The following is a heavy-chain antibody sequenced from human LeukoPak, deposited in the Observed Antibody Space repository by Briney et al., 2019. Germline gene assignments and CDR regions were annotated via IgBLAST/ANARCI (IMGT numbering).Heavy chain of an antibody. CDR1: GFSFSTYG. Sequence: GGSLRLSCAASGFSFSTYGIHWVRQAPGKGLEWVAVISYDRSNKNFADSVKGRFTISRDNSKNTVYLQMNSLRAEDTAIYYCAKEYTGTFSPFPSYFDNWGQGTLVTVSS. D-gene: IGHD1-26*01. CDR3: AKEYTGTFSPFPSYFDN. J-gene: IGHJ4*02. CDR2: ISYDRSNK. V-gene: IGHV3-30*18.